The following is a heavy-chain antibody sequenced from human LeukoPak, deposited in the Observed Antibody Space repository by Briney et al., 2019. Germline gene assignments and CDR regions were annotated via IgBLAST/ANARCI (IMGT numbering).Heavy chain of an antibody. CDR2: IYLSGNT. Sequence: SETLSLTCTVSGYSISSGYYWGWIRQPPGKGLEWIGSIYLSGNTYYNPSLKSRVTISVDTSKNQFSLKLSSVTAADTAVYYCARVGSNYYGSGSYYDYWGQGTLVTVSS. V-gene: IGHV4-38-2*02. CDR1: GYSISSGYY. J-gene: IGHJ4*02. CDR3: ARVGSNYYGSGSYYDY. D-gene: IGHD3-10*01.